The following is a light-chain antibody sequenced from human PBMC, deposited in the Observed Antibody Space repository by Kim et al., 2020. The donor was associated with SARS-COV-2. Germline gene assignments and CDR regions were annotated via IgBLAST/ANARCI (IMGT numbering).Light chain of an antibody. CDR1: QSVSSSY. CDR3: QQYGSSSYT. Sequence: LSPGERAPPSCRASQSVSSSYLAWYQQKPGQAPRRLIYGASSRATGIPDRFSGSGSGTDFTLTISRLEPEDFAVYYCQQYGSSSYTFGQGTKLEI. CDR2: GAS. J-gene: IGKJ2*01. V-gene: IGKV3-20*01.